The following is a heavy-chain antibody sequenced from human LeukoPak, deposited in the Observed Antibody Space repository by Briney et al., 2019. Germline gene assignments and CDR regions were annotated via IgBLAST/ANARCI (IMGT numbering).Heavy chain of an antibody. CDR1: GYTFTSYG. J-gene: IGHJ4*02. CDR3: ARERQWLRSMGFDY. V-gene: IGHV1-18*01. CDR2: ISAYNGNT. Sequence: ASVKVSCKASGYTFTSYGISWVRQAPGQGLEWMGWISAYNGNTNYAQKLQGRVTMTTDTSTSTAYMELRSLRSDDTAVDYRARERQWLRSMGFDYWGQGTLVTVSS. D-gene: IGHD5-12*01.